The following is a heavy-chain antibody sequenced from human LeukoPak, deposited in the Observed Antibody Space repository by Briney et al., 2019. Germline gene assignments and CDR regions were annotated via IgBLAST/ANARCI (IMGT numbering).Heavy chain of an antibody. V-gene: IGHV3-53*01. CDR2: IFTGGST. D-gene: IGHD6-19*01. CDR3: ARVVAGTHFDY. J-gene: IGHJ4*02. CDR1: GFTVSSNY. Sequence: GSLRLSCAASGFTVSSNYMSWVRQAPGKGLEWVSAIFTGGSTYYADSVKGRFTISRDNSKNTLYLQMNTLRADDTAVYYCARVVAGTHFDYWGQGTLVTVSS.